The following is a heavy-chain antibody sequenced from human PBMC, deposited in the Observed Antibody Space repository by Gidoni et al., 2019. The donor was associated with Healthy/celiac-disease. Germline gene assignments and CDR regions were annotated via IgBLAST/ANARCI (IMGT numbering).Heavy chain of an antibody. CDR1: GGSFSGYY. J-gene: IGHJ3*02. Sequence: QVQLQPWGAGLLKPSETLSLTCAVYGGSFSGYYWSWIRQPPGKGLEWIGEINHSGSTNYNPSLKSRVTISVDTSKNQCSLKLSSVTAADTAVYYCARATMVRGVMAHAFDIWGQGTMVTVSS. CDR3: ARATMVRGVMAHAFDI. CDR2: INHSGST. V-gene: IGHV4-34*01. D-gene: IGHD3-10*01.